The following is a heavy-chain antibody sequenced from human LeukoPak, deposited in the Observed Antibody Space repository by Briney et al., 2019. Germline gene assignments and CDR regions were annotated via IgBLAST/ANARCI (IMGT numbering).Heavy chain of an antibody. CDR3: ATVPILTGYYKDAFDI. Sequence: SETLSLTCAVYGGSFSGYYWSWIRQPPGKGLEWIGEINHSGSTNYNPSLKSRVTISVDTSKNQFSLKLSSVIAADTAVYYCATVPILTGYYKDAFDIWGQGTMVTVSS. CDR1: GGSFSGYY. CDR2: INHSGST. J-gene: IGHJ3*02. V-gene: IGHV4-34*01. D-gene: IGHD3-9*01.